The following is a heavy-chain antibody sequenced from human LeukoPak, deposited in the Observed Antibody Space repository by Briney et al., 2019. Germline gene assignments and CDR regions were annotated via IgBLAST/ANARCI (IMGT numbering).Heavy chain of an antibody. Sequence: PSETLSLTCTVSGGSISSGSYYWSWIRQPPGKGLEWIGYIYYSGSTNYNPSLKSRVTISVDTSKNQFSLKLSSVTAADTAVYYCARELRDGYNNLPFDYWGQGTLVTVSS. V-gene: IGHV4-61*01. J-gene: IGHJ4*02. CDR1: GGSISSGSYY. CDR3: ARELRDGYNNLPFDY. D-gene: IGHD5-24*01. CDR2: IYYSGST.